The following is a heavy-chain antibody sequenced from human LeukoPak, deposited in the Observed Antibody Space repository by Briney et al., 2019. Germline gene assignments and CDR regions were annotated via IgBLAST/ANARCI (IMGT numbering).Heavy chain of an antibody. CDR1: GVSVTTSGYY. J-gene: IGHJ6*01. Sequence: SETLSLTCTVFGVSVTTSGYYGAWIRQPPGRGLEWIGSISYSGITYYNPSLRGRVTISGDTAKDQFSLKLSSVTAADTAVYYCARHNDYASLMDVWGQGTTVTVSS. CDR2: ISYSGIT. D-gene: IGHD2-2*01. V-gene: IGHV4-39*01. CDR3: ARHNDYASLMDV.